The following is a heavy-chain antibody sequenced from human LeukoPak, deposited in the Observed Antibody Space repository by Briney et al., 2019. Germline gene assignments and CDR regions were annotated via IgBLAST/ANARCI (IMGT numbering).Heavy chain of an antibody. Sequence: GASVKVSCKASGYIFTNHAITWVRQAPGQGLEWMGWISGHTGNTIYAQKVQGRLTMTTDTSTSTACMELRSLTSDDTAVYYCARAEGDYDPLNWIDPWGQGTRVTVSS. CDR1: GYIFTNHA. J-gene: IGHJ5*02. CDR3: ARAEGDYDPLNWIDP. V-gene: IGHV1-18*01. CDR2: ISGHTGNT. D-gene: IGHD3-16*01.